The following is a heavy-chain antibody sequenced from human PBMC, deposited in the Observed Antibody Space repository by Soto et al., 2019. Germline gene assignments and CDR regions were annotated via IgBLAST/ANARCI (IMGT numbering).Heavy chain of an antibody. J-gene: IGHJ6*02. V-gene: IGHV4-34*01. CDR3: ARDLEGSRLGGMDV. Sequence: PSETLSLTCAVYGGSFSGYYWSWIRQPPGKGLEWIGEINHSGSTNYNPSLKSRVTISVDTSKNQFSLKLSSVTAADTAVYYCARDLEGSRLGGMDVWGQRTTVTVSS. CDR2: INHSGST. CDR1: GGSFSGYY. D-gene: IGHD6-19*01.